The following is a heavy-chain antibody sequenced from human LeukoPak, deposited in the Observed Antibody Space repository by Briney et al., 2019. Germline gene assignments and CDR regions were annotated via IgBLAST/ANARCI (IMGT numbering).Heavy chain of an antibody. V-gene: IGHV1-69*13. CDR2: IIPIFGTA. Sequence: GASVKVSCKASGGTFSSYAISWVRQAPGQGLEWVGGIIPIFGTANYAQKFQGRVAITADESTSTAYMELSSLRSEDTAVYYCASYRSSSWYYFDYWGQGTLVTVSS. J-gene: IGHJ4*02. CDR3: ASYRSSSWYYFDY. CDR1: GGTFSSYA. D-gene: IGHD6-13*01.